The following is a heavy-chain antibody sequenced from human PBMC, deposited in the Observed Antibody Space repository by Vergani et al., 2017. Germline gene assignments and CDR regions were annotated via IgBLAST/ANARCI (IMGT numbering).Heavy chain of an antibody. V-gene: IGHV7-4-1*02. J-gene: IGHJ4*02. CDR2: INTNSGNP. CDR3: ARGRQWRLTEYLYGMDF. D-gene: IGHD4-17*01. CDR1: GYTFTNYP. Sequence: QVQLLQSGSELKKPGASVRISCEASGYTFTNYPLIWVRQAPGQGLEFMGWINTNSGNPTYAPGFTGRFVFSLDTSVSTAYLQISGLKAEDSAVYYCARGRQWRLTEYLYGMDFWGQGTLVTVSS.